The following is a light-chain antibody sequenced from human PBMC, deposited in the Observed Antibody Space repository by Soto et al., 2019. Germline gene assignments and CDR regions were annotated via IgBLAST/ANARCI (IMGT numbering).Light chain of an antibody. CDR2: EVS. V-gene: IGLV2-14*01. CDR1: SSDVGGYNY. Sequence: QSALTQPASVSGSPGQSITISCTGTSSDVGGYNYVSWYQQHPGKAPKLMIYEVSNRPSGVSNRFSGSKSGNTASLTISGLQAEDDDDYYCSSYTSSSTLVVFGGGTKLTVL. J-gene: IGLJ2*01. CDR3: SSYTSSSTLVV.